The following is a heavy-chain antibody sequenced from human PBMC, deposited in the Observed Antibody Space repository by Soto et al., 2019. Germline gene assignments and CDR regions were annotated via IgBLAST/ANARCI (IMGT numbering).Heavy chain of an antibody. Sequence: QVQLQESGPGLVKPSETLSLTCTVSGGSVNIGSFYWSWIRQPPGKGLEWIGHMYYTGSTNYNPSLKRRVTISSGTSKNQFSLKVTSVSAADTAVYYCAKIGDSDNWYRADTWGPGTLVTVSS. D-gene: IGHD1-1*01. V-gene: IGHV4-61*01. CDR1: GGSVNIGSFY. J-gene: IGHJ5*02. CDR3: AKIGDSDNWYRADT. CDR2: MYYTGST.